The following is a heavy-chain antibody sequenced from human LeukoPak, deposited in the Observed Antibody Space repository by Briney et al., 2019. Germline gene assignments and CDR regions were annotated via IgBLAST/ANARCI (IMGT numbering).Heavy chain of an antibody. D-gene: IGHD3-9*01. J-gene: IGHJ3*02. V-gene: IGHV4-31*03. CDR3: ARGSLRYFDWFPGRIYAFDI. CDR1: GGSISSGGYY. Sequence: PSETLSLTCTVSGGSISSGGYYWSWIRQHPGKGLEWIGYIYYSGSTYYNPSLKSRVTISVDTSKNQFSLKLSSVTAADTAVYYCARGSLRYFDWFPGRIYAFDIWGQGTMVTVSS. CDR2: IYYSGST.